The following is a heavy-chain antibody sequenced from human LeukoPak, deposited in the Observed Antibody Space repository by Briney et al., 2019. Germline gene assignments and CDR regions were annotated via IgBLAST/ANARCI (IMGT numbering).Heavy chain of an antibody. Sequence: GGSLRLSCAASGFTFSSYAMHWVRQAPGKGLEWVAVISYDGSNKYYADSVKGRFTISRDNSRNTVFLQMNRLRPEDTAVYYCVKEAYYGWGSSPTFYFDYWGQGTRVTVSS. CDR3: VKEAYYGWGSSPTFYFDY. V-gene: IGHV3-30*04. D-gene: IGHD3-10*01. CDR1: GFTFSSYA. J-gene: IGHJ4*02. CDR2: ISYDGSNK.